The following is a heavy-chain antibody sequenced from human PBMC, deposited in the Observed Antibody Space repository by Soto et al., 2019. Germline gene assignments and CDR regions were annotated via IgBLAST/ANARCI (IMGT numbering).Heavy chain of an antibody. CDR1: GGSTSSGGYY. Sequence: ASETLSLTCTVSGGSTSSGGYYWSWIRQHPGKGLEWIGNIHYTGGTNYNPSLKSRLTISLDTSKIQISLQLTSVTAADTAIYYCARRTKLGTAWYPDCWGQGTLVTVS. J-gene: IGHJ4*02. D-gene: IGHD6-19*01. CDR3: ARRTKLGTAWYPDC. CDR2: IHYTGGT. V-gene: IGHV4-61*08.